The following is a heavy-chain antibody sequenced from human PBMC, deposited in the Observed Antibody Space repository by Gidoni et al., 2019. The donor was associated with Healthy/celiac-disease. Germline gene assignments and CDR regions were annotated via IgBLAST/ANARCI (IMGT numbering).Heavy chain of an antibody. Sequence: QVQLQQWGAGLLKPSETLSLTCAVYGGSFSGYYWSWIRQPPGKGLEWIGEINHSGSTNYNPSLKSRVTISVETSKNQFALKLSSVTAADTAVYYCARELTWMGYFDYWGQGTLVTVSS. J-gene: IGHJ4*02. CDR2: INHSGST. CDR3: ARELTWMGYFDY. V-gene: IGHV4-34*01. D-gene: IGHD1-26*01. CDR1: GGSFSGYY.